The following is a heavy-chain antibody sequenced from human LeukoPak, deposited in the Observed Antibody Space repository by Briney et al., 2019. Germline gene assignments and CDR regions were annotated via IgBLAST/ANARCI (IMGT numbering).Heavy chain of an antibody. CDR3: AKIGANVGF. Sequence: ETLSLTCAVYGGSFSGYYWSWIRQPPGKGLDWVSSINGGGGSTYYADSVKGRFTISRDNSKNTLYLQMNSLRAEDTAVYYCAKIGANVGFWGQGTLVTVSS. CDR2: INGGGGST. CDR1: GGSFSGYY. J-gene: IGHJ4*02. D-gene: IGHD4/OR15-4a*01. V-gene: IGHV3-23*01.